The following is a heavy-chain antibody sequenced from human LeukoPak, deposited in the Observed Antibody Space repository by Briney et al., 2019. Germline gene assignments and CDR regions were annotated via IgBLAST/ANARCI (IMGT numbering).Heavy chain of an antibody. D-gene: IGHD6-25*01. J-gene: IGHJ3*02. CDR2: INSDGSRT. Sequence: GGSPRLSCAASGFTFSSYWMHWVRQAPGKGLVWVSRINSDGSRTTYADSVKGRFTISRDNAKNTLYLQMNSLRAEDTAVYYCARVGARLGAFDIWGQGTMVTVSS. CDR3: ARVGARLGAFDI. V-gene: IGHV3-74*01. CDR1: GFTFSSYW.